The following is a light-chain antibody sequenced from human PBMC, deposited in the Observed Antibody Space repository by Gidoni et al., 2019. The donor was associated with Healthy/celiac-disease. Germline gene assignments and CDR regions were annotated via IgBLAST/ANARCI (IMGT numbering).Light chain of an antibody. V-gene: IGKV1-8*01. CDR3: QQYYSYPYT. Sequence: AIRITQSPSSLSASQGDRVTITCRASQGLSSYLAWYQQKPGKAPKLLIYAASTLQSGVPSRFSGSGSGTDFTLTISCLQSEDFATYYCQQYYSYPYTFGQGTKLEIK. J-gene: IGKJ2*01. CDR1: QGLSSY. CDR2: AAS.